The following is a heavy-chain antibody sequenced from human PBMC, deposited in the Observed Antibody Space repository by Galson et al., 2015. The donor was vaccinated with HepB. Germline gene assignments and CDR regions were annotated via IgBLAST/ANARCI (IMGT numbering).Heavy chain of an antibody. CDR3: GRDGDMVRAFDI. Sequence: SVKVSCKASGGTFSSYAISWVRQAPGQGLEWMGGIIPIFGTANYAQKFQGRVTITADESTSTAYMELSSLRSEDTAVYYCGRDGDMVRAFDIWGQGTMVTVSS. CDR2: IIPIFGTA. V-gene: IGHV1-69*13. J-gene: IGHJ3*02. CDR1: GGTFSSYA. D-gene: IGHD5-18*01.